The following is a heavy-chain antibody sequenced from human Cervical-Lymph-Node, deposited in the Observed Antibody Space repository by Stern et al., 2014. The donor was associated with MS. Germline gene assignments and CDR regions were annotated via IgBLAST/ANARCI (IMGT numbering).Heavy chain of an antibody. V-gene: IGHV1-69*06. D-gene: IGHD1-26*01. CDR2: ITPVFGTT. J-gene: IGHJ4*02. CDR1: GATFSRYA. CDR3: ARGGGLVGYFDY. Sequence: VQLVQSGAEVKKPGSSVKVSCKASGATFSRYAINWVRQVPGQGLEWMGGITPVFGTTNYAQKFQGRVTITADKSTNTAYMELMTLRSEDTAVYYCARGGGLVGYFDYWGQGTLVSVSS.